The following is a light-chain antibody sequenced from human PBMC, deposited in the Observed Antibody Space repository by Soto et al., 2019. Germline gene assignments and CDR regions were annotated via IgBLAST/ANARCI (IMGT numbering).Light chain of an antibody. CDR3: HQYCVATRT. CDR2: WAS. CDR1: HSVSYSSNNKNY. Sequence: EIVMIQSPYSLLMYLGEGATINCTYVHSVSYSSNNKNYLAWYQQKPGQSPKLLIYWASTRESGVPDRFSCSGSETDFTLTISSLQAEDGAVYYCHQYCVATRTFGQGTKV. J-gene: IGKJ1*01. V-gene: IGKV4-1*01.